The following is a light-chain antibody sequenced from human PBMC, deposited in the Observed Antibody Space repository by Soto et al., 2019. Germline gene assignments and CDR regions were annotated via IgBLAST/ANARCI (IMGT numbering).Light chain of an antibody. CDR1: SSNIGAGYD. CDR2: GNS. Sequence: QSVLTQPPSVSGAPGQRVTISCTGSSSNIGAGYDVHWYQQLPGTAPKLLIYGNSNRPSGVPDRFSGSKSGTPASLAITGRQAEDDADFYCQSYDRSLSGYVVFGGGTKLTVL. CDR3: QSYDRSLSGYVV. J-gene: IGLJ2*01. V-gene: IGLV1-40*01.